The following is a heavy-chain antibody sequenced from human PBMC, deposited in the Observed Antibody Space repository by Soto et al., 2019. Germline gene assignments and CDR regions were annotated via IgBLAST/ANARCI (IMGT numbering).Heavy chain of an antibody. CDR2: IYPGGTT. D-gene: IGHD3-10*01. J-gene: IGHJ4*02. V-gene: IGHV3-53*05. CDR3: VTAVRTRLDN. Sequence: GGSLRLSCVVSGFTVSSTNYMSWVRQAPGKGLEWVSVIYPGGTTFYADSAKGRFTISRDNSKNTLYLQMNGLRLDDTAVYYCVTAVRTRLDNWGPGTLVTVSS. CDR1: GFTVSSTNY.